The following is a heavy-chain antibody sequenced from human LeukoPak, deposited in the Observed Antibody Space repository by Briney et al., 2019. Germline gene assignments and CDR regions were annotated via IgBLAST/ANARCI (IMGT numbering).Heavy chain of an antibody. CDR1: GFTVSSNY. CDR2: INSGGST. J-gene: IGHJ4*02. CDR3: ATTQPRSRILDS. Sequence: PGGSLRLSCAASGFTVSSNYMSWVRQAPGKGLEWVSVINSGGSTYYADSVKGRFTISRDNSRNTLYLQMDSLRAEDTAVYYCATTQPRSRILDSWGQGTLVTVSS. D-gene: IGHD1-26*01. V-gene: IGHV3-53*01.